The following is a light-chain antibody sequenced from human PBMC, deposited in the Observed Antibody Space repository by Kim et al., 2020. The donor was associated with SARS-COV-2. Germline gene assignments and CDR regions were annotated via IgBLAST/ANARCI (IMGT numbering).Light chain of an antibody. CDR2: SAS. CDR1: QDLGTN. J-gene: IGKJ5*01. V-gene: IGKV3-15*01. Sequence: SPGERVTLSSRASQDLGTNLAWYQQRPGQIPRLLIYSASTRATAIPARFSGSGSGTEFTLTVSGLQSEDFAVYYCQQYHYWPPLTFGQGTRLEIK. CDR3: QQYHYWPPLT.